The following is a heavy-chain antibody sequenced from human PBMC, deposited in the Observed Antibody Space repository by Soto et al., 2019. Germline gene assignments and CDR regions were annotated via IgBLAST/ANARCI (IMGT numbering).Heavy chain of an antibody. J-gene: IGHJ6*03. CDR1: GGSISGSSYR. CDR2: IYYSGST. Sequence: SETLSLTCTVSGGSISGSSYRWGWIRQPPGKGLEWIGSIYYSGSTYYNPSLKSRVTTSVDTSKNQFSLKLSSVTAADTAVYYCARQQYYYHYYMDVWGKGTTVTVSS. CDR3: ARQQYYYHYYMDV. V-gene: IGHV4-39*01.